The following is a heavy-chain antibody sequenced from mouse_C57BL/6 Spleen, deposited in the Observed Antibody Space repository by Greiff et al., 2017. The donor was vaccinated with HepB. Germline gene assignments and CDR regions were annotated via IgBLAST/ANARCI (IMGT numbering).Heavy chain of an antibody. CDR1: GFTFSSYA. J-gene: IGHJ1*03. CDR3: AKSADGYFDV. D-gene: IGHD1-2*01. V-gene: IGHV5-4*03. Sequence: EVKLVESGGGLVKPGGSLKLSCAASGFTFSSYAMSWVRQTPEKRLEWVATISDGGSYTYYPDNVKGRFTISRDNAKNNLYLQMSHLKSEDTAMYYCAKSADGYFDVWGTGTTVIVSS. CDR2: ISDGGSYT.